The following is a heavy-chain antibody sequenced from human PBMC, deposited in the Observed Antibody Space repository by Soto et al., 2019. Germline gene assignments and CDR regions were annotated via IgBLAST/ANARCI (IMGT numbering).Heavy chain of an antibody. D-gene: IGHD6-19*01. CDR2: IKQDGSEK. J-gene: IGHJ6*02. CDR3: ARVYPGSGWPYHYYGMDV. CDR1: GFTFSTYW. V-gene: IGHV3-7*01. Sequence: GGSLRLSCVASGFTFSTYWMSWVRQAPGKGLEWVANIKQDGSEKYYVDSVKDRFTISRDNAKNSLYLQMNSLRAEDSAVYYCARVYPGSGWPYHYYGMDVWGQGTTVTVSS.